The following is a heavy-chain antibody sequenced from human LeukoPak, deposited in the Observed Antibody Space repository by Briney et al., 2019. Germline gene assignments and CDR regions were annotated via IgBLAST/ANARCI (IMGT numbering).Heavy chain of an antibody. V-gene: IGHV4-31*01. CDR1: GGSISSGGYY. Sequence: PSQTLSLTCTVSGGSISSGGYYWSWIRQHPGKGLEWIGYIYYSGSTYYNPSLKSQVTISVDTSKNQFSLKLSSVTAADTAVYYCARLLNVGYYFDYWGQGTLVTVSS. D-gene: IGHD1-26*01. J-gene: IGHJ4*02. CDR3: ARLLNVGYYFDY. CDR2: IYYSGST.